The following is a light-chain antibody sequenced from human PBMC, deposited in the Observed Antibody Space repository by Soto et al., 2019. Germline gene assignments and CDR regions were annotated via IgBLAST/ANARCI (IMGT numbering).Light chain of an antibody. CDR2: WAS. CDR3: QQYYGAPLT. J-gene: IGKJ4*01. CDR1: QSLLSNSNNKNY. Sequence: DIVMTQSPDSLAVSLGERATVNCKSSQSLLSNSNNKNYLTWYQHKLGQPPKMLIYWASTRKSGVPDRFSGSGSGTDFTLTISSLQAEDVAVYYCQQYYGAPLTVGGGTKVDIK. V-gene: IGKV4-1*01.